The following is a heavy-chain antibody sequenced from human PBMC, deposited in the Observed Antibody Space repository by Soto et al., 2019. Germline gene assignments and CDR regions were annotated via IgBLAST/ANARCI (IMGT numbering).Heavy chain of an antibody. CDR2: IYYSGST. CDR1: GGSISSYY. CDR3: AREAYGGSQDLSFDY. Sequence: PSETLSLTCTVSGGSISSYYWSWIRQPPGKGLEWIGYIYYSGSTNYNPSLKSRVTISVDTSKNQFSLKLSSVTAADTAVYYCAREAYGGSQDLSFDYWGQGTLVTVSS. J-gene: IGHJ4*02. V-gene: IGHV4-59*01. D-gene: IGHD2-15*01.